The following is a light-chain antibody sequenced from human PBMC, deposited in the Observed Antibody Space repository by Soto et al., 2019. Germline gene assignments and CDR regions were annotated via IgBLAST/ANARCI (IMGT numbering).Light chain of an antibody. J-gene: IGKJ1*01. CDR1: QSISSW. CDR2: DAS. CDR3: QQYNSYSRGT. V-gene: IGKV1-5*01. Sequence: DIQMTQSPSTLSASVGDRVTITCRASQSISSWLAWFQQRPGKAPRLLIYDASTLESGVPSRFSGGGSGTEFTLTISGLQPDDFATYYCQQYNSYSRGTFGQGTKVDIK.